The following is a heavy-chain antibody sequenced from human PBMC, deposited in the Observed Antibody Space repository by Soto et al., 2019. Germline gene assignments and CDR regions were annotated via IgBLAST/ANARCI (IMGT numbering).Heavy chain of an antibody. J-gene: IGHJ5*02. CDR3: ARGTIQLPFDP. CDR1: GGSISSGGYY. D-gene: IGHD5-18*01. Sequence: QVQLQESGPGLVKPSQTLSLTCTVSGGSISSGGYYWSWIRQHPGKGLEWIGYIYYSGSPYYNPSLKSRVTISLDTSKNPFSLKLSSVTAADTAVYYCARGTIQLPFDPWGQGTLVTVSS. CDR2: IYYSGSP. V-gene: IGHV4-31*03.